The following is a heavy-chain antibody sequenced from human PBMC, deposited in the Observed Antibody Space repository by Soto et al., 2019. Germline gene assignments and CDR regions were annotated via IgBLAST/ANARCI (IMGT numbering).Heavy chain of an antibody. D-gene: IGHD6-6*01. CDR1: GYSFTTYW. CDR2: INPRDSDT. J-gene: IGHJ4*02. CDR3: ARPGSSSSDY. V-gene: IGHV5-51*01. Sequence: PGESLKISCKGSGYSFTTYWIGWVRQMPGKGLEWMGIINPRDSDTRYSPSIQGQVNTSADKSIKTAYLQWSSLKASDTAMYYCARPGSSSSDYWGQGTLVTVSS.